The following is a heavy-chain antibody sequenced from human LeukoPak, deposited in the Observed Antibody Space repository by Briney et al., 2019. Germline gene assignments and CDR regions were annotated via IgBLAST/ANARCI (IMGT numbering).Heavy chain of an antibody. V-gene: IGHV3-21*01. CDR3: ARDAGYRSP. Sequence: GGSLRLSCEASGITFSTYTMNWVRQAPGKGLEWVASISDSSSFIYYATSVKGRFTISRDNANNSLYLQMNSLRAEDTAVYYCARDAGYRSPWGQGTLVTVSS. CDR2: ISDSSSFI. J-gene: IGHJ5*02. CDR1: GITFSTYT. D-gene: IGHD6-19*01.